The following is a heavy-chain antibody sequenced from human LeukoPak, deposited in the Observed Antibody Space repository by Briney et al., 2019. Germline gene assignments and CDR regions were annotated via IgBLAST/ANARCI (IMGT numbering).Heavy chain of an antibody. D-gene: IGHD7-27*01. CDR3: PLWAPGDPDH. CDR1: GFTYSSCW. CDR2: IKQDGSEK. J-gene: IGHJ4*02. Sequence: PGGSLRLSCEASGFTYSSCWLNWVGQAPGKGLEWVANIKQDGSEKYYVDSVKGRFTISRDNARNSLYLQMNSLRVEDTAVYYCPLWAPGDPDHWGQGTLVTVSS. V-gene: IGHV3-7*02.